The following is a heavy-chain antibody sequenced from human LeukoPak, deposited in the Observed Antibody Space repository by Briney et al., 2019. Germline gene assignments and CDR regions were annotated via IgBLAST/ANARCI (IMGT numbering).Heavy chain of an antibody. D-gene: IGHD5-18*01. CDR3: ARDNFGTAMVTFLDY. J-gene: IGHJ4*02. V-gene: IGHV3-48*02. CDR2: ISSSSSTI. Sequence: GGSLRLSCAASGFTFSSYSMNWVRQAPGKGLEWVSYISSSSSTIYYADSVKGRFTISRDNAKNSLYLQMNSLRDEDTAVYYCARDNFGTAMVTFLDYWGQGTLVTVSS. CDR1: GFTFSSYS.